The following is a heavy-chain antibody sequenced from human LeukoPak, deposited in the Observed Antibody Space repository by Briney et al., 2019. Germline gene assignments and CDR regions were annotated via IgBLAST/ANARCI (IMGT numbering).Heavy chain of an antibody. CDR2: VYYTGSN. Sequence: SETLSLTCTVSGGSISSVTDYWGWIRQPPGKGLEWIGVVYYTGSNYNNPSLKRRVTLSVDTSKNQFALKLSSVTAADTAVYYCARHERTSYCNGGSCELLDDWGQGTLVTISS. D-gene: IGHD2-15*01. CDR3: ARHERTSYCNGGSCELLDD. V-gene: IGHV4-39*01. CDR1: GGSISSVTDY. J-gene: IGHJ4*02.